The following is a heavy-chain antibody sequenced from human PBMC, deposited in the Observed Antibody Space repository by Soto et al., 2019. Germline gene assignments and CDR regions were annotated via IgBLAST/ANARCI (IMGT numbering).Heavy chain of an antibody. J-gene: IGHJ5*02. V-gene: IGHV4-4*07. Sequence: QVQLQESGPGLVKPSETLSLTCTVSGGSITNYYWSWIRQPAGTGLEWIGRLSTTGSTNYNPSLKSRVTMSVDTSKNQCSLKLTAVTAADTAVYYCARLGYSSGWYRWCDPWGQGTLVTVSS. D-gene: IGHD6-19*01. CDR1: GGSITNYY. CDR2: LSTTGST. CDR3: ARLGYSSGWYRWCDP.